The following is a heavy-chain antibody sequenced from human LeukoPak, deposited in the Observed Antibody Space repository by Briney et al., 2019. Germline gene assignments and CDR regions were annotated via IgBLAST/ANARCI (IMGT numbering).Heavy chain of an antibody. J-gene: IGHJ2*01. CDR2: FSVSGHTP. D-gene: IGHD1-14*01. CDR3: AQLLDDNPIRWYFPL. CDR1: GVTFSSDD. Sequence: GGSLRLSCAVSGVTFSSDDMHWGREAPGKGVKWVSIFSVSGHTPHSAHSVTGLFTLSRDNSKSTLYIQMPSLRAEDTAVYYCAQLLDDNPIRWYFPLWGRGTLVPVSS. V-gene: IGHV3-23*01.